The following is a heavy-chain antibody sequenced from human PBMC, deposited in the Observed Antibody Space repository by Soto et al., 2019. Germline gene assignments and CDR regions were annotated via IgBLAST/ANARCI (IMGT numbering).Heavy chain of an antibody. J-gene: IGHJ3*01. CDR1: GFTFPSSA. V-gene: IGHV1-58*01. Sequence: SVKLSCKTSGFTFPSSAVQRVRQARGQRLEWIGWIVVGSGNTNYAQKFQERVTITRDMSTSTAYMELGSLRSEDTAVYYCAADGRIVGFWSGWAFDFWGQRTM. D-gene: IGHD3-3*01. CDR2: IVVGSGNT. CDR3: AADGRIVGFWSGWAFDF.